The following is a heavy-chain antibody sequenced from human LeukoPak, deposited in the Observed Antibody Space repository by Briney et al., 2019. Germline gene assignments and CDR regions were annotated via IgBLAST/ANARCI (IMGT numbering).Heavy chain of an antibody. CDR1: GFTVSGSY. D-gene: IGHD4-23*01. Sequence: GSLSLSCAASGFTVSGSYMNWVRQAPGKGLEWVSLIYGGGNTYYADSVKGRFTISRDNSKNTLYLQMNSLRAEDTAVYYCARRGDGGSSFDYWGQGTVVTVSS. CDR2: IYGGGNT. J-gene: IGHJ4*02. V-gene: IGHV3-53*01. CDR3: ARRGDGGSSFDY.